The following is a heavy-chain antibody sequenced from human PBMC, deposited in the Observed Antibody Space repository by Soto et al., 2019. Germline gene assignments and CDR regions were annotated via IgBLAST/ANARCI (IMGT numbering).Heavy chain of an antibody. CDR1: GGTFSSYT. CDR2: IIPILGIA. CDR3: ASEPYYYGMDV. V-gene: IGHV1-69*02. Sequence: QVQLVQSGAEVKKPGSSVKVSCKASGGTFSSYTISWVRQAPGQGLEWMGRIIPILGIANYAQKFQGRVTITADKSTSTAYMELSSLRSEDTAVYYCASEPYYYGMDVWGQGTTVAVSS. J-gene: IGHJ6*02.